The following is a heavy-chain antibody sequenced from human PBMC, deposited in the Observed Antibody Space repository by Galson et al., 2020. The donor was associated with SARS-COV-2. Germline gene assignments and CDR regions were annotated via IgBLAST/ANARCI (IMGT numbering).Heavy chain of an antibody. D-gene: IGHD6-19*01. J-gene: IGHJ4*02. CDR1: GCSISSGGYY. CDR3: ARVSGWYSGSYYFDY. V-gene: IGHV4-31*03. CDR2: IYYSANT. Sequence: SETLSLTCTVSGCSISSGGYYWSWIRQHPGRGLEWIGYIYYSANTYYNPYHKSRVTISVDTSKNPFSLKLSSVTDADTAVYYCARVSGWYSGSYYFDYWGQGTLVTVSS.